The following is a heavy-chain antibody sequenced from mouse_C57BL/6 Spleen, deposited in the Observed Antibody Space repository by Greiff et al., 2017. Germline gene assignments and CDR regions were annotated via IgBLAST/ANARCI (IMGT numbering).Heavy chain of an antibody. V-gene: IGHV1-69*01. CDR1: GYTFTSYW. Sequence: VQLQQPGAELVMPGASVKLSCKASGYTFTSYWMHWVKQRPGQGLEWIGEIDPSDSYTNYNQKFKGKSTLTVDKSSSTAYMQLSSLTSEDSAVYYCARVGWLPWFAYGGQGTLVTVSA. CDR2: IDPSDSYT. CDR3: ARVGWLPWFAY. D-gene: IGHD2-3*01. J-gene: IGHJ3*01.